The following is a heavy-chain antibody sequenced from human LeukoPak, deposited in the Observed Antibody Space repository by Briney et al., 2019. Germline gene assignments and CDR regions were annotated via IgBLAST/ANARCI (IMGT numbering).Heavy chain of an antibody. CDR2: IFPIFGTA. Sequence: ASVKVSCKASGGTFSSYAISWVRQAPGQGLEWMGRIFPIFGTANYAQKFQGRVTITADKSTGTAYMELSSLRSEDTAVYYCARAQTTMAYYYYYYMDVWGKGTTVTVSS. V-gene: IGHV1-69*06. D-gene: IGHD5-18*01. CDR3: ARAQTTMAYYYYYYMDV. J-gene: IGHJ6*03. CDR1: GGTFSSYA.